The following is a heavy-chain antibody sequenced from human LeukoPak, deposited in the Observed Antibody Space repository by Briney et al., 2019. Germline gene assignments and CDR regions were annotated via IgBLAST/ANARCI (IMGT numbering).Heavy chain of an antibody. CDR3: ARGPDYGDFRYYYYYMDV. J-gene: IGHJ6*03. Sequence: SETLSLTCAVYGGSFSGYYWSWIRQPPGEGLEWIGEINHSGSTNYNPSLKSRVTISVDTSKNQFSLKLSSVTAADTAVYYCARGPDYGDFRYYYYYMDVWGKGTTVTVSS. V-gene: IGHV4-34*01. D-gene: IGHD4-17*01. CDR1: GGSFSGYY. CDR2: INHSGST.